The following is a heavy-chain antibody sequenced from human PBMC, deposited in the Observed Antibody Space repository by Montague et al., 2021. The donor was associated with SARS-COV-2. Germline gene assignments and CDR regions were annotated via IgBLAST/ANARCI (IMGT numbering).Heavy chain of an antibody. CDR1: GFPFSSYA. CDR3: ATELELSALDV. CDR2: ISYDGSNK. V-gene: IGHV3-30*04. D-gene: IGHD1-7*01. J-gene: IGHJ3*01. Sequence: SLRLSCAASGFPFSSYAMHWVRQAPGKGLEWVAVISYDGSNKYYVDSVKGRFTISRDNSKNTLYLQMNSLRAEDTAVYYCATELELSALDVWGQGTMVTVSS.